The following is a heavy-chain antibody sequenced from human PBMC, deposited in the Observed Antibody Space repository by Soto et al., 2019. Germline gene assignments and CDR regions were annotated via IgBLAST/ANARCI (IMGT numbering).Heavy chain of an antibody. V-gene: IGHV4-34*01. CDR1: GASLNGYY. CDR3: ASTVALQQQHDQIDY. Sequence: QVQLQQWGAGLLKPSETLSLTCAVYGASLNGYYWSWIRQSPGKGLEWIGEINHTGSTSYNPSLKSRVTISVDTSQIHVSLKVISVTAADTAVYNCASTVALQQQHDQIDYWGQGTLVTVSS. J-gene: IGHJ4*02. CDR2: INHTGST. D-gene: IGHD6-13*01.